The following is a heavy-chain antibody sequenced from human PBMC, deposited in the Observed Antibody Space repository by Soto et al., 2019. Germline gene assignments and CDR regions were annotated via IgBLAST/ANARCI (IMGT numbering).Heavy chain of an antibody. CDR1: GFSLSTSGVG. CDR3: AHRGQWEPRDAFDI. CDR2: IYWDDDK. Sequence: QITLKESGPTLVKPTQTLTLTCTFSGFSLSTSGVGVGWIRQPPGKALEWLALIYWDDDKRYSPSLKSRLTITKATSNNQVVLTMTNMDPVDTATYYCAHRGQWEPRDAFDIWGQGTMVTVSS. D-gene: IGHD1-26*01. J-gene: IGHJ3*02. V-gene: IGHV2-5*02.